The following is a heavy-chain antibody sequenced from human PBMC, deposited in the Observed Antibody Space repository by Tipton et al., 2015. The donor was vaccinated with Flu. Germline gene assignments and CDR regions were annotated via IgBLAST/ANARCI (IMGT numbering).Heavy chain of an antibody. Sequence: QLVQSGAEVKKPGSSVKVSCKTSGYMFTFYFIHWVRQAPGLGLEWMDSINPNTGATKYAQKFHDRVTMTRDTSIDTAYMELSNLRFEDQAVYYCARVVYYADNSGPSDYYFGFWGQGMMVTVSS. V-gene: IGHV1-2*02. J-gene: IGHJ4*02. CDR3: ARVVYYADNSGPSDYYFGF. D-gene: IGHD3-22*01. CDR2: INPNTGAT. CDR1: GYMFTFYF.